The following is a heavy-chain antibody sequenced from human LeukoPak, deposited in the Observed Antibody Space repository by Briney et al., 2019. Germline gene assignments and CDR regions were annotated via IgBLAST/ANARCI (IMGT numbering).Heavy chain of an antibody. V-gene: IGHV1-69*05. CDR1: GGTFSSYA. CDR3: AREYGDYWYFDL. J-gene: IGHJ2*01. Sequence: ASVKVSCKASGGTFSSYAISWVRQAPGQGLEWMGGIIPIFGTANYAQKFQGRVTITTDESTSTAYMELSSLRSEDTAVYYCAREYGDYWYFDLWGRGTLVTVSS. D-gene: IGHD4-17*01. CDR2: IIPIFGTA.